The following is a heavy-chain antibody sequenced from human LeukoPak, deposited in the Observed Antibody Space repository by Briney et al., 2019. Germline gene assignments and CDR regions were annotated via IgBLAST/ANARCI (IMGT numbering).Heavy chain of an antibody. CDR2: IYPGDSDT. Sequence: GESLKISCKGSEYTFTTYWIGWVRQVPGKGLEWMGIIYPGDSDTRYSPSFRGQVTISADKYSSTAYLQWSSLKASDTAMYYCARQSVAVNYYYGMDVWGQGTTVTVSS. J-gene: IGHJ6*02. V-gene: IGHV5-51*01. CDR1: EYTFTTYW. CDR3: ARQSVAVNYYYGMDV. D-gene: IGHD6-19*01.